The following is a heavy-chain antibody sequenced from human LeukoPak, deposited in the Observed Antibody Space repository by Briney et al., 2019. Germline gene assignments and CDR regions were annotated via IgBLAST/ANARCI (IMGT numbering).Heavy chain of an antibody. CDR3: ARLLHYERSVYRPVDC. CDR2: VKEDGSEE. J-gene: IGHJ4*02. CDR1: GFTFSSHS. Sequence: PGGSLRLSCVASGFTFSSHSMSWVRQAPGKGLEWVANVKEDGSEENYVDSVKGRFTISRDNAVKSLYLQMNSLRAEDTAVYFCARLLHYERSVYRPVDCWGQGTLVAVSS. D-gene: IGHD5/OR15-5a*01. V-gene: IGHV3-7*01.